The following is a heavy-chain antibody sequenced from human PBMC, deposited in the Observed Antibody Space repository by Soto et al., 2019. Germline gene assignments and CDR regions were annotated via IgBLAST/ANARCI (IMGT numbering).Heavy chain of an antibody. CDR3: ARGGDYYGSGEGPWFDP. D-gene: IGHD3-10*01. Sequence: QVQLVQSGAEVKKPGSSVKVSCKASGGTFSSYAISWVRQAPGQGLEWMGGIIPIFGTANYAQKFQGRVTITADESPSTASMELSSVRSEDTAVYYCARGGDYYGSGEGPWFDPWGQGTLVTVSS. CDR2: IIPIFGTA. J-gene: IGHJ5*02. V-gene: IGHV1-69*01. CDR1: GGTFSSYA.